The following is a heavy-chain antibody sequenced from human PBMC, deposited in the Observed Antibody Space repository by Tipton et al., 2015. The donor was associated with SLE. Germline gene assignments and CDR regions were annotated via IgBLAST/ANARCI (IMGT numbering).Heavy chain of an antibody. D-gene: IGHD6-19*01. CDR3: ARDIAVAGEGAFDI. CDR2: ISAYNGNT. J-gene: IGHJ3*02. V-gene: IGHV1-18*01. CDR1: GYTFTSYG. Sequence: QSGAEVKKPGASVKVSCKASGYTFTSYGISWVRQAPGQGLEWMGWISAYNGNTNYARKLQGRVTMTTDTSTSTAYMELRSLRSDDRAVYYCARDIAVAGEGAFDIWGQGTMVTVSS.